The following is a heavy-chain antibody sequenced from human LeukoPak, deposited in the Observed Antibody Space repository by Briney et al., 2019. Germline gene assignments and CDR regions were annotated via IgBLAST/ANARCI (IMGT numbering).Heavy chain of an antibody. V-gene: IGHV4-61*01. CDR2: IYYSGST. CDR1: GYSISSGYY. J-gene: IGHJ4*02. CDR3: ARVLKYYDFWSGYFDY. D-gene: IGHD3-3*01. Sequence: SETLSLTCTVSGYSISSGYYWSWIRQPPGNGLEWIGYIYYSGSTNYNPSLKSRVTISVDTSKNQFSLKLSSVTAADTAVYYCARVLKYYDFWSGYFDYWGQGTLVTVSS.